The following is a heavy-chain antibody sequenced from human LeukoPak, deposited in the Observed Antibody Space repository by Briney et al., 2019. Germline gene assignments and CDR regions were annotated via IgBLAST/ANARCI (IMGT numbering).Heavy chain of an antibody. CDR2: INPSGGST. V-gene: IGHV1-46*01. Sequence: ASVKVSCKASGYTFTSYYMHWVRQAPGQGLEWMGIINPSGGSTSYAQKFQGRVTMTRDTSTSTVYMELSSLRSEDTAVYYCARGEHIVVATAILGVDPWGQGTLVTVSS. D-gene: IGHD2-21*02. CDR1: GYTFTSYY. J-gene: IGHJ5*02. CDR3: ARGEHIVVATAILGVDP.